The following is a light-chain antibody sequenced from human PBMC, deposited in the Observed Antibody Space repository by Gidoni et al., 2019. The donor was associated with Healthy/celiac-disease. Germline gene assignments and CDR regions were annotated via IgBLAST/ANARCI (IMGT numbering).Light chain of an antibody. V-gene: IGKV3-20*01. CDR2: GAS. CDR1: QSVSSSY. Sequence: EIVLTQSPDTLSLSPGERATLSCRASQSVSSSYLAWYQQKPGEAPRLLIYGASSRATGIPDRFSGSGSGTDFTLPISRLEPEEFAVYYCQQYGSSPRTFGQGTKVEIK. CDR3: QQYGSSPRT. J-gene: IGKJ1*01.